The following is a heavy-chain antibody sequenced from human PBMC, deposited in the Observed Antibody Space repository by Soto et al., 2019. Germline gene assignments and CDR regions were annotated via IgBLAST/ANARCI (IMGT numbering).Heavy chain of an antibody. D-gene: IGHD3-9*01. J-gene: IGHJ4*02. CDR3: ARGHDILPVWKFTF. V-gene: IGHV1-18*01. CDR1: GYDFTNYG. CDR2: ISAYNGNI. Sequence: QVRLVQSGAEVKKPGASVKVSCKTYGYDFTNYGINWVRQAPGQGLEWMGWISAYNGNIVYAQNFRGRAGPTADPSTGLAYMELRSLRSDATAVYYCARGHDILPVWKFTFWGQGTLVTVSS.